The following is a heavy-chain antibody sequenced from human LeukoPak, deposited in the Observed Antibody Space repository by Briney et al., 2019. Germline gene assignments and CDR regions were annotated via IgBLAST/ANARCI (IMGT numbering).Heavy chain of an antibody. J-gene: IGHJ5*02. CDR2: INPSGGST. Sequence: ASVKVSCKASGYTFTSYYMHCVRQAPGQGLEWMGIINPSGGSTSYAQKFQGRVTMTRDTSTTTAYMETSSLRSEDTAVYYCARGYYYGSESYWHTKWFDPWGQGTLVTVSS. D-gene: IGHD3-10*01. CDR1: GYTFTSYY. V-gene: IGHV1-46*01. CDR3: ARGYYYGSESYWHTKWFDP.